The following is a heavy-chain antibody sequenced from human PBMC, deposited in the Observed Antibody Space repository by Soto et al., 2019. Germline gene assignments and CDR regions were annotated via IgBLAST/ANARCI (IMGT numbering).Heavy chain of an antibody. Sequence: QVQLVQSGAEVKKPGASVNVSCKASGYTFTGYYIHWVRQAPGQGLEWMGWINPNSGGTKYAPKFQGRGTVTSDTSISTTYMALGGLRSDDTAVYYCARVQEHCGGGSCDSKFDYWGQGTLVTVSS. D-gene: IGHD2-15*01. J-gene: IGHJ4*02. V-gene: IGHV1-2*02. CDR2: INPNSGGT. CDR1: GYTFTGYY. CDR3: ARVQEHCGGGSCDSKFDY.